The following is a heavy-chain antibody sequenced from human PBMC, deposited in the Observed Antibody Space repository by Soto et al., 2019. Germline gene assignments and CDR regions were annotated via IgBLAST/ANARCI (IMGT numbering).Heavy chain of an antibody. D-gene: IGHD6-13*01. Sequence: ASVKVSCKASGYTFTSYDINWVRQATGQGLEWMGWMNPNSGNTGYAQKFQGRVTMTRNTSISTAYMELSSLRSEDMAVYYCASEIAAAGTLSSTHWGQGTLVTVSS. J-gene: IGHJ1*01. CDR1: GYTFTSYD. CDR3: ASEIAAAGTLSSTH. V-gene: IGHV1-8*01. CDR2: MNPNSGNT.